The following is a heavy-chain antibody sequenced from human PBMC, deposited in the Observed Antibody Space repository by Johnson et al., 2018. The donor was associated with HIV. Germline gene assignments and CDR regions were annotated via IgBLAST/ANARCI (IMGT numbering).Heavy chain of an antibody. J-gene: IGHJ3*01. V-gene: IGHV3-11*04. CDR2: ISGSGSII. D-gene: IGHD3-16*01. Sequence: QMMLVESGGGLVKPGGSLKLSCAVSGFTFSDHYMSWIRQTPGKGLQWVSYISGSGSIIYSTDSVQGRFTISRDNVKNSLYLQMDSLRPEDTAVYYCARSRHGGIQPSDAFDGWGQGTMVTVSS. CDR1: GFTFSDHY. CDR3: ARSRHGGIQPSDAFDG.